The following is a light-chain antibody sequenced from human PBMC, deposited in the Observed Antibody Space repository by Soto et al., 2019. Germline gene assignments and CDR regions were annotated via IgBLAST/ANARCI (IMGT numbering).Light chain of an antibody. Sequence: DIVMTQSPLSLPVTPGEPASISCRSSQSLLHSNGYNYLDWYLQKPGQSPQLLSYLGSNRASGVPDRFSRSGSGPDFTLKISRVEADDVGVYYCMQALQSPRTFGKGNKVQIK. CDR1: QSLLHSNGYNY. CDR2: LGS. CDR3: MQALQSPRT. V-gene: IGKV2-28*01. J-gene: IGKJ1*01.